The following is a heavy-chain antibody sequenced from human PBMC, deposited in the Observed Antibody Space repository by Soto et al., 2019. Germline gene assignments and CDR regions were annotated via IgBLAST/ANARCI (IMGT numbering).Heavy chain of an antibody. V-gene: IGHV1-69*01. D-gene: IGHD3-22*01. CDR3: ARAPSGYDSKGYFDY. CDR2: IIPMFDTA. CDR1: GGTFSNYA. J-gene: IGHJ4*02. Sequence: QVQLVQSGAEVKKPGSSVRVSCKASGGTFSNYAFSWVRQAPGQGLEWMGEIIPMFDTANYPQKFQGRVTITADGSTRKAYMELSSLRFDDTAVYYCARAPSGYDSKGYFDYWGQGTLVTVSS.